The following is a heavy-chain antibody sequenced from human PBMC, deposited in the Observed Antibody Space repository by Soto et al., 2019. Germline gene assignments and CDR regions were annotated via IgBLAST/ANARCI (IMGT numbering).Heavy chain of an antibody. CDR2: IYYSGST. CDR1: GGSISSGGYY. J-gene: IGHJ4*02. D-gene: IGHD3-22*01. CDR3: ARVNKDYYDSSGYFYYFEY. V-gene: IGHV4-31*03. Sequence: SETLSLTCTVSGGSISSGGYYWSWIRQHPGKGLEWIGYIYYSGSTYYNPSLKSRVTISVDTSKNQFSLKLSSVTAADTAVYYCARVNKDYYDSSGYFYYFEYWGQGTLVTVSS.